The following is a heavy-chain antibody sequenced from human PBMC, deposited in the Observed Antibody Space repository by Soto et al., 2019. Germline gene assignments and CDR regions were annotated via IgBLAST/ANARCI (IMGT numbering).Heavy chain of an antibody. Sequence: QLQLQESGPGLVKPSETLSLTCTVSGGSISSTTYYWGWIRQPPGKGLDWIGNINYSGTTYYNPSLKSRVTISVDTSKNQFSLKVSSVTAADTAVYYCARRPMAATGTKGYTFDIWGQGTLVTVSS. CDR3: ARRPMAATGTKGYTFDI. CDR2: INYSGTT. V-gene: IGHV4-39*01. J-gene: IGHJ3*02. D-gene: IGHD6-13*01. CDR1: GGSISSTTYY.